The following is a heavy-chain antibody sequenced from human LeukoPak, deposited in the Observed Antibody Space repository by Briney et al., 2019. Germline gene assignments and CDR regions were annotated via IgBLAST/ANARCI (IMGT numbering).Heavy chain of an antibody. J-gene: IGHJ4*02. CDR3: ARFYGDYGPFDY. CDR1: GFTFSSYW. CDR2: IYYSGST. V-gene: IGHV4-31*02. D-gene: IGHD4-17*01. Sequence: LRLSCAASGFTFSSYWMTWVRQHPGKGLEWIGYIYYSGSTYYNPSLKSRVTISVDTSKNQFSLKLSSVTAADTAVYYCARFYGDYGPFDYWGQGTLVTVSS.